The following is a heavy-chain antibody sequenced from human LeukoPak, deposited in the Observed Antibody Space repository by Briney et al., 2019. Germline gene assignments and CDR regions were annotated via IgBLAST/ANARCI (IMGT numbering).Heavy chain of an antibody. V-gene: IGHV3-21*01. CDR3: ARADMTTITYPEY. CDR2: ITSSSSHV. Sequence: SGGSLRLSCAASGFTFSSYSMNWVRQAPGTGLEWVASITSSSSHVYYADSVKGRFTISRDNAKDSLYLQMNSLRAEDTAVYYCARADMTTITYPEYWGQGTPVTVSS. J-gene: IGHJ4*02. D-gene: IGHD5-24*01. CDR1: GFTFSSYS.